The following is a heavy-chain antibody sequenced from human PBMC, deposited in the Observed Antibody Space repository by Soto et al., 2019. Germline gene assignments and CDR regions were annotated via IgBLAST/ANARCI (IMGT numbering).Heavy chain of an antibody. J-gene: IGHJ6*02. CDR2: IYNSGST. V-gene: IGHV4-59*01. D-gene: IGHD3-10*01. CDR3: ARARITMVREVIKYNMDV. CDR1: GGSIGSYY. Sequence: SETLSLTCTVSGGSIGSYYWSWIRRPPGKGLEWIGYIYNSGSTHSNPSLQSRVTISVDTSKNQFSLKLSSVTAADTGIYYCARARITMVREVIKYNMDVWGQGTTVTVSS.